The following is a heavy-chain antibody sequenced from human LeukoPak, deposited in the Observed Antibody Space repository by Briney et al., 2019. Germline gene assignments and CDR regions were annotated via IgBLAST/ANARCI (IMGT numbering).Heavy chain of an antibody. CDR3: SRPVVPAAVVDYYYMDV. V-gene: IGHV4-39*01. D-gene: IGHD2-2*01. Sequence: PSETLSLTCTVSGGSMSRSSYYWGWIRQPPGKGLEWIGSIYYSGSTYYNPSLKSRVTISVDTSKNQFSLKLTSVTAADTAVYYCSRPVVPAAVVDYYYMDVWGKGTTVTVSS. J-gene: IGHJ6*03. CDR2: IYYSGST. CDR1: GGSMSRSSYY.